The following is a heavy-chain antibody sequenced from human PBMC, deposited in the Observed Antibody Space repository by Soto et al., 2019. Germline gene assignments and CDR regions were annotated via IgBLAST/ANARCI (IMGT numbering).Heavy chain of an antibody. Sequence: WTWIRQPAGKGLEWIGRISTSGSTNYNPSLKSRVTMSVDTSKNQFSLKLSSVAAADTAVYYCAAYSSTLGTFDIWGQGTKVTVSS. V-gene: IGHV4-4*07. CDR2: ISTSGST. J-gene: IGHJ3*02. D-gene: IGHD6-13*01. CDR3: AAYSSTLGTFDI.